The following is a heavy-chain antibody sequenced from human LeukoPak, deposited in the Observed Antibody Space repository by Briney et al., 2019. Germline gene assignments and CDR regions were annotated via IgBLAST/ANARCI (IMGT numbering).Heavy chain of an antibody. J-gene: IGHJ4*02. CDR1: GFTFINAW. D-gene: IGHD1-26*01. V-gene: IGHV3-15*01. CDR2: IKAKAHGGTI. Sequence: TAGGSLRLSCAASGFTFINAWMAWVRQAPGKGLEWVGRIKAKAHGGTIEYAAPVKGRFTISRDDSKNTLYLQMNSLKTEDTAVYYCTTDGVGVEGATYDNWGQGTLVSVSS. CDR3: TTDGVGVEGATYDN.